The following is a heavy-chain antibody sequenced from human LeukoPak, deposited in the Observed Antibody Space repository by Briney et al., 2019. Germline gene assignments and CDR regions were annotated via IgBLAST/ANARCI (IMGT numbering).Heavy chain of an antibody. V-gene: IGHV3-23*01. CDR3: AKENPVGGTNYFDY. CDR1: GFIFSTYA. Sequence: GSLRLSCAASGFIFSTYAMSWVRQAPGKGLEWVSAITGSGDSTYYADSVKGRSTISRDNSKNTLSLQMNSLRAEDTAVYYCAKENPVGGTNYFDYWGQGTLVTVSS. CDR2: ITGSGDST. J-gene: IGHJ4*02. D-gene: IGHD1-26*01.